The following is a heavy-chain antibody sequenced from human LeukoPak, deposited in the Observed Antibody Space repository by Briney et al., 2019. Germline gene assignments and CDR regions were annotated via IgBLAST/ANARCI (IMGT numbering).Heavy chain of an antibody. J-gene: IGHJ6*02. D-gene: IGHD1-26*01. CDR3: ARDRSGSYSRYYYYGMDV. CDR1: GDSISSYY. Sequence: SETLSLTCTVSGDSISSYYWSWIRQPPGKGLEWIGYIYYSGSTNYNPSLKCRVTISVGTSKNQFSLRLSSVTAADTAVYYCARDRSGSYSRYYYYGMDVWGQGTTVTVSS. V-gene: IGHV4-59*01. CDR2: IYYSGST.